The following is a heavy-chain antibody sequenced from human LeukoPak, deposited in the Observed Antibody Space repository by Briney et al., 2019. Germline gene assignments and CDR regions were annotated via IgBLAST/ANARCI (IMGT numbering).Heavy chain of an antibody. CDR2: MKEDGSEI. D-gene: IGHD3-9*01. CDR3: ARGGARYLDS. CDR1: GFTFSCYH. J-gene: IGHJ5*02. V-gene: IGHV3-7*01. Sequence: GRSLRLSCAASGFTFSCYHMNWVRQAPGKGLEWVAKMKEDGSEIYYVDSVKGRFTICRDNAKNSLCLQMSSLTVEDTALYYCARGGARYLDSWGQGTPVTVSS.